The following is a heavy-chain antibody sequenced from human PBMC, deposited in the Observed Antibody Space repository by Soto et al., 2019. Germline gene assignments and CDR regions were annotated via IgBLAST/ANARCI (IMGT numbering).Heavy chain of an antibody. CDR3: ARPTAADIYYFDY. CDR2: INPSGGRT. Sequence: GASVKVSCKPSGYTFTSHYMHRGRQAPGQGLEWMGIINPSGGRTSYAQKFQGRVTMTRDTSTSTVYMELSSLRSEDTAVYYCARPTAADIYYFDYWGQGTLVTVS. D-gene: IGHD6-13*01. V-gene: IGHV1-46*01. J-gene: IGHJ4*02. CDR1: GYTFTSHY.